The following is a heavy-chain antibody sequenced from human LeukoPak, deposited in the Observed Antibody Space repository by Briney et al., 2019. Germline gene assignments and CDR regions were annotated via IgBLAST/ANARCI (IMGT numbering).Heavy chain of an antibody. CDR3: AKYYGGNSALDC. Sequence: GGPLRLLCAASGFTFSNVWMRWVRQAPGGGLEWVGRIKSKTDGGTIDYAAPVKGRFTISRDNSKNTLYLQMNSLRAEDTAVYYCAKYYGGNSALDCWGQGTLVTVSS. CDR2: IKSKTDGGTI. D-gene: IGHD4-23*01. J-gene: IGHJ4*02. V-gene: IGHV3-15*01. CDR1: GFTFSNVW.